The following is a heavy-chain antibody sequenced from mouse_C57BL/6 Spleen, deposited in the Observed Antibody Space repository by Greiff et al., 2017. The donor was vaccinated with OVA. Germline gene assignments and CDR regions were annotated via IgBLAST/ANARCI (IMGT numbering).Heavy chain of an antibody. D-gene: IGHD1-1*01. Sequence: QVQLQQPGAELVRPGSSVKLSCKASGYTFTSYWMHWVKQRPIQGLEWIGNIDPSDSETHYNQKFKDKATLTVDKSSSTAYMQLSSLTSEDSAVYYCAREGYYYGSSWFAYWGQGTLVTVSA. CDR1: GYTFTSYW. V-gene: IGHV1-52*01. CDR3: AREGYYYGSSWFAY. J-gene: IGHJ3*01. CDR2: IDPSDSET.